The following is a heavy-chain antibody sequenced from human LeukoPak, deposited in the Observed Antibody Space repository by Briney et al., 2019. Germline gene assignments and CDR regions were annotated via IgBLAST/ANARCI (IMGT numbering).Heavy chain of an antibody. J-gene: IGHJ2*01. D-gene: IGHD7-27*01. CDR3: ARTNWGVWYFDL. V-gene: IGHV3-11*03. CDR2: ISSSSSST. CDR1: GFTFRDYY. Sequence: PGGSLRLSCAASGFTFRDYYMGWIRQAPGRGLEWLSYISSSSSSTNYADSVKGRFTISRDNAKNSLYLQMNSLRAEDTAVYYCARTNWGVWYFDLWGRGTLVTVSS.